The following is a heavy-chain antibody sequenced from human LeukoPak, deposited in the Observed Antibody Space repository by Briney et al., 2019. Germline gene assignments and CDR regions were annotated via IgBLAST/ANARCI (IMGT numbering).Heavy chain of an antibody. V-gene: IGHV4-59*12. J-gene: IGHJ4*02. D-gene: IGHD5-12*01. CDR2: IYYSGST. CDR3: ARDFQGVATISDY. Sequence: SETLSLTCTVSGGSISSYYWSWIRQPPGKGLEWIGYIYYSGSTYYNPSLKSRVTISVDTSKNQFSLKLSSVTAADTAVYYCARDFQGVATISDYWGQGTLVTVSS. CDR1: GGSISSYY.